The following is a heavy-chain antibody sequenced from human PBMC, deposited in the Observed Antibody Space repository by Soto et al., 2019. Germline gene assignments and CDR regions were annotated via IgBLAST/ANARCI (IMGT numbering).Heavy chain of an antibody. D-gene: IGHD6-19*01. CDR3: AKGGRSKQWLASISLPGGDP. CDR2: ISYDGSNK. J-gene: IGHJ5*02. CDR1: GFTFSSYG. V-gene: IGHV3-30*18. Sequence: GGSLRLSCAASGFTFSSYGMHWVRQAPGKGLEWVAVISYDGSNKYYADSVKGRFTISRDNSKNTLYLQMNSLRAEDTAVYYCAKGGRSKQWLASISLPGGDPWGQGTLVTVSS.